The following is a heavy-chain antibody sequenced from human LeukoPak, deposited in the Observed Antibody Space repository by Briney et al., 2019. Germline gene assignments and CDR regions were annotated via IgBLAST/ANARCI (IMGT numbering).Heavy chain of an antibody. CDR3: ARGLYSSGWYFYMHFDY. Sequence: ASVKVSCKASGYTFTGYYMHWVRQDPGQGLEWMGWINPNSGGTNYAQKFQGRVTMTRDTSISTAYMELSRLRSDDTAVYYCARGLYSSGWYFYMHFDYWGQGTLVTVSS. D-gene: IGHD6-19*01. CDR1: GYTFTGYY. CDR2: INPNSGGT. V-gene: IGHV1-2*02. J-gene: IGHJ4*02.